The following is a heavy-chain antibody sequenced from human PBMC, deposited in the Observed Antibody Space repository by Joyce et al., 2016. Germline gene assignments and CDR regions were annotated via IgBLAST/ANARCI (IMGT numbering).Heavy chain of an antibody. CDR1: GFTFSNYG. CDR2: ISYDGSNK. V-gene: IGHV3-30*03. D-gene: IGHD3-9*01. Sequence: QGQLVESGGGVVQPGRSLRLSCAASGFTFSNYGMHWVRQATGKGLEWVEVISYDGSNKHYGDSVKGRFTISRDNSKNTLFLQMNSLRAEDTAVYYCAGGILTGYFDYWGQGTLVTVSS. CDR3: AGGILTGYFDY. J-gene: IGHJ4*02.